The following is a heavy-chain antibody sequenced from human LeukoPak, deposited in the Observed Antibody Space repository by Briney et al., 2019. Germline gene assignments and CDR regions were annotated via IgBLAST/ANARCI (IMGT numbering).Heavy chain of an antibody. D-gene: IGHD3-9*01. CDR3: AKDKTHYDILTGYYDY. V-gene: IGHV3-9*01. CDR1: GFTFNDYA. CDR2: ISWNSGTI. J-gene: IGHJ4*02. Sequence: GGSLRLSCAASGFTFNDYAMHWVRHAPGKGLEWVSGISWNSGTIGYADSVKGRFTISRDNAKNSLYLQMNSLRAEDTALYYCAKDKTHYDILTGYYDYWGQGTLVTVSS.